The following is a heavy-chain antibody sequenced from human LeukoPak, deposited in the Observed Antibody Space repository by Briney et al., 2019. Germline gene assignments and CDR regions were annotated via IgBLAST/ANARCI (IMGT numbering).Heavy chain of an antibody. CDR1: GFTFSSYG. Sequence: GGSLRLSCAASGFTFSSYGMHWVRQAPGKGLEWVAVISYDGSNKYYADSVKGRFTISRDNSKNTLYLQMDSLRAEDTAVYYCANENWNDLSLTGSEPIDYWGQGTLVTVSS. J-gene: IGHJ4*02. D-gene: IGHD1-1*01. CDR3: ANENWNDLSLTGSEPIDY. CDR2: ISYDGSNK. V-gene: IGHV3-30*18.